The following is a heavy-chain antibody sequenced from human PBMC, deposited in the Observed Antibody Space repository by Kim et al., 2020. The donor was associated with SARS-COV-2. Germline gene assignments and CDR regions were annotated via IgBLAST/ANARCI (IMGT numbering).Heavy chain of an antibody. CDR2: IYYRGST. Sequence: SETLSLTCRVSGGSVSSGSYYWSWIRQPPGKGLEWIGYIYYRGSTNYNPSLKSRVTISVDTSKNQFSLKLSSVTAADTAVYYCARGIGVTMIVVVIGAFDIWGQGTMVTVSS. J-gene: IGHJ3*02. CDR3: ARGIGVTMIVVVIGAFDI. D-gene: IGHD3-22*01. V-gene: IGHV4-61*01. CDR1: GGSVSSGSYY.